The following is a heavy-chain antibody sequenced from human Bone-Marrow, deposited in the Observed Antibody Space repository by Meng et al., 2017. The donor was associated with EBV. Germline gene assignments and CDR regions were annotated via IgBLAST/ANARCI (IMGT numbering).Heavy chain of an antibody. D-gene: IGHD3-22*01. CDR3: ARDSSGDSRNFDP. J-gene: IGHJ5*02. CDR2: INVGNGDT. CDR1: GYTFSTYA. Sequence: QVQLVESGAEVKKPGALVKVSCKASGYTFSTYAIHWVRQAPGQRLEWMGWINVGNGDTKYSQKLQGRVTITRDTSASTAYMELRSLRSEDTAVYYCARDSSGDSRNFDPWGQGTLVTVSS. V-gene: IGHV1-3*01.